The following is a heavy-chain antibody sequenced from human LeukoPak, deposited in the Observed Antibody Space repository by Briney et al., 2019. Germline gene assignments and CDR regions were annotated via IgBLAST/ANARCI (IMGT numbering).Heavy chain of an antibody. CDR2: ISYDGSNK. J-gene: IGHJ4*02. CDR3: ARENGEQLWPYFDY. V-gene: IGHV3-30*04. Sequence: GRSLRLSCAASGFTFSSYAMHWVRQAPGKGLEWVAVISYDGSNKYYADSVKGRFTISRDNSKNTLYLQTNSLRAEDTAVYYCARENGEQLWPYFDYWGQGTLVTVSS. CDR1: GFTFSSYA. D-gene: IGHD5-18*01.